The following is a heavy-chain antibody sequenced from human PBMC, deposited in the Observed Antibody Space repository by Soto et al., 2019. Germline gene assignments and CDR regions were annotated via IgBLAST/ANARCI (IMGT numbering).Heavy chain of an antibody. CDR1: GFTFSDYA. V-gene: IGHV3-23*01. D-gene: IGHD6-13*01. J-gene: IGHJ5*02. Sequence: PGGSLRLSCAASGFTFSDYAMTWVRQAPGKGLDWAASISGSGFTPYYAASVKGRFTISRDNSKNMVYLQMNSLRVEDTAIYYCVNSDSTSAPWGQGSLVTVSS. CDR3: VNSDSTSAP. CDR2: ISGSGFTP.